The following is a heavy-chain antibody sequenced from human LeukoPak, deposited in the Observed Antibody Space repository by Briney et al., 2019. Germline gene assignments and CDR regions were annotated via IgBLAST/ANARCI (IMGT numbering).Heavy chain of an antibody. CDR1: GYTFTSYG. J-gene: IGHJ4*02. D-gene: IGHD2-2*01. V-gene: IGHV1-18*01. Sequence: GASVKVSCKASGYTFTSYGICWVRQAPGQGLEWMGWISAYNGNTNYAQKLQGGVTMTTDTSTSTAYMELRSLRSDDTAVYYCARVGTIVVVPAAKSLDYWGQGTLVTVSS. CDR3: ARVGTIVVVPAAKSLDY. CDR2: ISAYNGNT.